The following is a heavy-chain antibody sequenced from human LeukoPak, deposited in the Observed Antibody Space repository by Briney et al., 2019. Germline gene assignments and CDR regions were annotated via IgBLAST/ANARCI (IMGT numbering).Heavy chain of an antibody. CDR1: GFTFSSYA. Sequence: GGSLRLSCAASGFTFSSYAMSWVRQAPGKGLEWVSSISGSGSSTYYADSVKGRFTISRDNAKNTLYLQMNSLRAEDTAVYYCARDSSSSLVGYYYYYMDVWGKGTTVTVSS. CDR3: ARDSSSSLVGYYYYYMDV. J-gene: IGHJ6*03. V-gene: IGHV3-23*01. D-gene: IGHD6-6*01. CDR2: ISGSGSST.